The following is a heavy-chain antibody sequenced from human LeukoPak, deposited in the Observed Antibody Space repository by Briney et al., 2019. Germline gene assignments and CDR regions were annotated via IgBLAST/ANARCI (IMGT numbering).Heavy chain of an antibody. CDR2: ISYDGGDK. CDR1: GFTFSSYA. D-gene: IGHD2-2*01. V-gene: IGHV3-30-3*01. CDR3: ARGVVPAAINQPPDY. Sequence: HAGGSLRLSCAASGFTFSSYAMHWVRQAPGKGLEWVAVISYDGGDKYYADSVKGRFTISRDNSKNTLYLQMNSLRAEDTAVYYCARGVVPAAINQPPDYWGQGTLVTVSS. J-gene: IGHJ4*02.